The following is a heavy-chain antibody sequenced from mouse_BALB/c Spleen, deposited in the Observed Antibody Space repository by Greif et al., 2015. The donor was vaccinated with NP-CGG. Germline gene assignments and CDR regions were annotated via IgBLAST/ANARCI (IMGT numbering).Heavy chain of an antibody. J-gene: IGHJ1*01. CDR1: GFTFSDFY. CDR2: RRNKANDYTT. D-gene: IGHD1-1*01. V-gene: IGHV7-1*02. Sequence: EVKLMESGGGLVKPGGSLRTSCATSGFTFSDFYMAWVRQPPGKRLEWIAARRNKANDYTTEYSASVKGRFIVSRDTSQSILYLQMNALRAEDTAIYYGARDYYGSSYWYFDVWGAGTTVPVSS. CDR3: ARDYYGSSYWYFDV.